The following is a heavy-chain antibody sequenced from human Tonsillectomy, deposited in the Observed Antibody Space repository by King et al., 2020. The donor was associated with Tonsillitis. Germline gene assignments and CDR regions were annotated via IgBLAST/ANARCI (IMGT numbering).Heavy chain of an antibody. CDR2: IHYTGST. J-gene: IGHJ6*02. CDR3: ARTGDRFSSAPPPYFFSAMDV. V-gene: IGHV4-39*02. Sequence: QLQESGPGLVKPSETLSLTCTVSGASINSNTYSWAWIRQPPGRGLEWIGSIHYTGSTYYNPSLKSRVAISVDTSKSHLSLRLNSVTAADTAVYYCARTGDRFSSAPPPYFFSAMDVWGQGTTVTVSS. CDR1: GASINSNTYS. D-gene: IGHD7-27*01.